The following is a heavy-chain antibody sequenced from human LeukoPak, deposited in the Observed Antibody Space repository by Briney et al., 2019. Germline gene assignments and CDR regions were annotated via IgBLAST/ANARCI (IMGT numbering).Heavy chain of an antibody. CDR1: GFSFNNYA. CDR3: AKGAYDYIEIAYFDY. CDR2: IIGSSGST. V-gene: IGHV3-23*01. Sequence: GGSLRLFCVASGFSFNNYAMNWVRQAPGKGLEWVSLIIGSSGSTFYADSVKGRFTISRDKSKNTLYLQMNSLRAEDTAVYYCAKGAYDYIEIAYFDYWGQGSLVTASS. D-gene: IGHD5-12*01. J-gene: IGHJ4*02.